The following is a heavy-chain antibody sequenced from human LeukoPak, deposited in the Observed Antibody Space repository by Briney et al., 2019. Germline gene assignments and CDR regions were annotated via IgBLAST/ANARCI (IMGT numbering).Heavy chain of an antibody. D-gene: IGHD1-26*01. CDR2: IIPIFGTA. Sequence: ASVKVSCKASGGTFSSYAISWVRQAPGQGLEWMGGIIPIFGTANYAQKFQGRVTITADESTSTAYMELSSLRSEDTAVYYCARLSLRVGATIDYYFDYWGQGTLVTVSS. V-gene: IGHV1-69*13. J-gene: IGHJ4*02. CDR1: GGTFSSYA. CDR3: ARLSLRVGATIDYYFDY.